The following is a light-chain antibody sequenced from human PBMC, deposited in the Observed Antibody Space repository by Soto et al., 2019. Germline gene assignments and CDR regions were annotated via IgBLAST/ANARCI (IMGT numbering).Light chain of an antibody. CDR1: QGISNY. CDR2: AAS. Sequence: DIQMTQSPSAMSASVGDRVTITCRASQGISNYLAWFQQNPGKVPKRLIYAASNLQSGVPSRFCGSGSETAFSPTISSLQPDDFATYYCLQDNSYPPTFGHGTKVEI. CDR3: LQDNSYPPT. J-gene: IGKJ1*01. V-gene: IGKV1-17*03.